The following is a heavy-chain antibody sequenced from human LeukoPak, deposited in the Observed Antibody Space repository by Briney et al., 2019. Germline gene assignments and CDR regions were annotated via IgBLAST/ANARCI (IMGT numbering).Heavy chain of an antibody. J-gene: IGHJ3*02. Sequence: PSETLSLTCAVYGGSFSGYYWSWIRQPPGKGLEWIGEINHSGSTNYNPSLKSRVTISVDTSKNQFSLKLSSVTAADTAVYYCAREYKYGSGSGGAFDIWGQGTMVTVSS. CDR1: GGSFSGYY. CDR3: AREYKYGSGSGGAFDI. V-gene: IGHV4-34*01. CDR2: INHSGST. D-gene: IGHD3-10*01.